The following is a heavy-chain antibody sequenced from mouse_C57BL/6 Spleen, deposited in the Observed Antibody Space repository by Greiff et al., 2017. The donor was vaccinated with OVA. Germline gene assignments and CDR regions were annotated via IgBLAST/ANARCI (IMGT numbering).Heavy chain of an antibody. J-gene: IGHJ4*01. CDR2: IYPGSGST. CDR1: GYTFTSYW. Sequence: QVQLQQPGAELVKPGASVKMSCKASGYTFTSYWITWVKQRPGQGLEWIGDIYPGSGSTNYNEKFKSKATLTVATSSSTAYMQLSSLTSEDSAVYYCSRSGVPTRSLDYWGPGTSVPVSS. CDR3: SRSGVPTRSLDY. V-gene: IGHV1-55*01. D-gene: IGHD1-1*01.